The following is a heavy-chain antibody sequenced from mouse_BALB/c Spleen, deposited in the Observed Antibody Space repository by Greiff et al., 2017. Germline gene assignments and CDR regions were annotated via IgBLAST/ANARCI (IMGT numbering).Heavy chain of an antibody. CDR1: GFTFSSYG. V-gene: IGHV5-6*01. CDR3: ATGNYFDY. D-gene: IGHD1-1*02. J-gene: IGHJ2*01. CDR2: ISSGGSYT. Sequence: EVKLVESGGDLVKPGGSLKLSCAASGFTFSSYGMSWVRQTPDKRLEWVATISSGGSYTYYPDSVKGRFTISRDNAKNTLYLQMSSLKSEDTAMYYCATGNYFDYWGQGTTLTVSS.